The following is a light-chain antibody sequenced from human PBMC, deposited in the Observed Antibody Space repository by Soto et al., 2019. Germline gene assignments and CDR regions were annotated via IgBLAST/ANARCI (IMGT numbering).Light chain of an antibody. CDR1: QSITDW. CDR2: KAS. CDR3: QYWDDYSWT. V-gene: IGKV1-5*03. J-gene: IGKJ1*01. Sequence: DIPMTQSPSTLSASVGDRVTITCRASQSITDWLAWYQQKPGKAPMFLIYKASNLEGGVPSRFSGSGSGTEFTLTISSVQPDDFATYYCQYWDDYSWTFGQGTKVEIK.